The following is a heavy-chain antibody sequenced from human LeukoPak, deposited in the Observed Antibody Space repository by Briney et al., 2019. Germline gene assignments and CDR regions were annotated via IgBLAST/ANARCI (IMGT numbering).Heavy chain of an antibody. V-gene: IGHV3-23*01. CDR3: AASYFGSGIYYYGMDG. Sequence: PGGSLRLSCAASGFPFSSSAMNWVRQAPGKGLEWVSAISGSDGSTYSADSVKGRFFISRDNSKNTLYLQLNSLRAEDTAIYYCAASYFGSGIYYYGMDGLGQGTTVTVSS. CDR2: ISGSDGST. J-gene: IGHJ6*02. CDR1: GFPFSSSA. D-gene: IGHD3-10*01.